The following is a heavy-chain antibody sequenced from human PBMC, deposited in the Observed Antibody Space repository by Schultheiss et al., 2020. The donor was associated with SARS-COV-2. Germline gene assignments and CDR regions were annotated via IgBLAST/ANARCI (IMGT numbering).Heavy chain of an antibody. D-gene: IGHD3-9*01. J-gene: IGHJ6*02. CDR2: IYYSGST. CDR3: ARGPASYDTTDGYYYYGMDV. Sequence: SETLSLTCTVSGGSISSYYWSWIRQPSGKGLEWIGYIYYSGSTNYNPSLKSRITISVDTFKNQFSLKLSSVTAADTAVYYCARGPASYDTTDGYYYYGMDVWGQGSTVTV. CDR1: GGSISSYY. V-gene: IGHV4-59*12.